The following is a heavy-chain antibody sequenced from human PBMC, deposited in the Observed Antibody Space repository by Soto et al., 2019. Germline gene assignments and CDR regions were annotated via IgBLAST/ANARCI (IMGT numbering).Heavy chain of an antibody. CDR1: GFTFSSYW. Sequence: EVQLVESGGGLVQPGGSLRLSCAASGFTFSSYWMSWVRQAPGKGXXXXXXITQEGSEKDYVDFVKGRFTISRDNAKNSLYLQMNSLRAEDTAVYYCARYRIAAAGYYYYYYMDVWGKGTTVTVSS. CDR2: ITQEGSEK. V-gene: IGHV3-7*01. J-gene: IGHJ6*03. D-gene: IGHD6-13*01. CDR3: ARYRIAAAGYYYYYYMDV.